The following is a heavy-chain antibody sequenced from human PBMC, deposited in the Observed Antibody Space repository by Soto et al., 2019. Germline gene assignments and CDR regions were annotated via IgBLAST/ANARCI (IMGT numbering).Heavy chain of an antibody. J-gene: IGHJ4*02. Sequence: QVQLVESGGGVVQPGRSLRLSCAASGFTFSSYAMHWVRQAPGKGLEWVAVISYDGSNKYYADSEKGRFTISRDNSKNTLYLQMNSLRAEDTAVYYCARAAILHFDYWGQGTLVTVSS. CDR1: GFTFSSYA. D-gene: IGHD5-18*01. CDR2: ISYDGSNK. V-gene: IGHV3-30-3*01. CDR3: ARAAILHFDY.